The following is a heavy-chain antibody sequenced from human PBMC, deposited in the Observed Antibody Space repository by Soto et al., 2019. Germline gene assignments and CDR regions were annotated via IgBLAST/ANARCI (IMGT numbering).Heavy chain of an antibody. CDR1: GFSLSTSGVG. Sequence: QITLKESGPTLVKPTQTLTLTCTFSGFSLSTSGVGVGWIRQPPGKALEWLALIYWDDDKRYSPSLKSRLTITKDNSKNQVVLTMTNMDPVDTATYYCAHSGYSYGTKDFDYWGQGTLVTVSS. J-gene: IGHJ4*02. CDR3: AHSGYSYGTKDFDY. CDR2: IYWDDDK. D-gene: IGHD5-18*01. V-gene: IGHV2-5*02.